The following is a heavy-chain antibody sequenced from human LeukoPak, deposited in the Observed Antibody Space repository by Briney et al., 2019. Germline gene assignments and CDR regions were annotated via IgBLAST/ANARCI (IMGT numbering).Heavy chain of an antibody. Sequence: SVKVSCKASGGTFSSYTISWVRQAPGQGLEWMGRIIPILGIANYAQKFQGRVTITADKSTSTAYMELSSLRSEDTAVYYRARIHDFWRNRFDPWGQGTLVTVSS. CDR1: GGTFSSYT. J-gene: IGHJ5*02. V-gene: IGHV1-69*02. CDR3: ARIHDFWRNRFDP. CDR2: IIPILGIA. D-gene: IGHD3-3*01.